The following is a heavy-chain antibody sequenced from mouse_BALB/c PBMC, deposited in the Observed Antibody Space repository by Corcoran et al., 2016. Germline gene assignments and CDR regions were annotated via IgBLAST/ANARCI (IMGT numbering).Heavy chain of an antibody. CDR3: ARSFWFAY. Sequence: EVQLQQSGPELVKPGASVKISCKASGYSFTDYSMHWVKQSHVKSLERIGRINPYNGATSYNQNFKDKSNLTVDKSSSTTYMEFHSLTSEDSAVYYCARSFWFAYWGQGTLVTVSA. V-gene: IGHV1-26*01. J-gene: IGHJ3*01. CDR2: INPYNGAT. CDR1: GYSFTDYS.